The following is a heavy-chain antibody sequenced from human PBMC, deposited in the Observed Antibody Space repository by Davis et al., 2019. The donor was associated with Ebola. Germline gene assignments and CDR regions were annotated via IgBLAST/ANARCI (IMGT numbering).Heavy chain of an antibody. V-gene: IGHV6-1*01. D-gene: IGHD5-12*01. CDR2: TYYNSKWYS. Sequence: PSETLSLTCAISGDSFSTNIPAWNWIRQSPSRGLEWLGRTYYNSKWYSDYATSVRGRITINADTSGNKFYLQLNSVTPDDTAVYYCTRGWLRGWFDPWGQGTQVIVSS. CDR1: GDSFSTNIPA. J-gene: IGHJ5*02. CDR3: TRGWLRGWFDP.